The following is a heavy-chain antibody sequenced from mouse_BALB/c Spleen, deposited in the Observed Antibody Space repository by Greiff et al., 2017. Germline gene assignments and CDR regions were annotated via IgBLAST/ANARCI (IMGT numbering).Heavy chain of an antibody. CDR3: VAYGNYFAWFAY. D-gene: IGHD2-10*02. J-gene: IGHJ3*01. V-gene: IGHV10-1*02. CDR1: GFTFNTYA. Sequence: EVKLVESGGGLVQPKGSLKLSCAASGFTFNTYAMNWVRQAPGKGLEWVARIRSKSNNYATYYADSVKDRFTISRDDSQSMLYLQMNNLKTEDTAMYYCVAYGNYFAWFAYWGQGTLVTVSA. CDR2: IRSKSNNYAT.